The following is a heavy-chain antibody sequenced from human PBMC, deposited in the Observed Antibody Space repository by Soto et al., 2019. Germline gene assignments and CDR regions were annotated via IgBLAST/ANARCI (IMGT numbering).Heavy chain of an antibody. J-gene: IGHJ6*02. V-gene: IGHV1-8*01. Sequence: ASVKVSCKASGYTFTSYDINWVRQATGQGLEWMGWMNPNSGNTGYAQKFQGRVTMTRNTSISTAYMELSSLRSEDTAVYYCARGYDFWSGYPIHYYYYGMDVWGQGTTVTVSS. CDR1: GYTFTSYD. D-gene: IGHD3-3*01. CDR2: MNPNSGNT. CDR3: ARGYDFWSGYPIHYYYYGMDV.